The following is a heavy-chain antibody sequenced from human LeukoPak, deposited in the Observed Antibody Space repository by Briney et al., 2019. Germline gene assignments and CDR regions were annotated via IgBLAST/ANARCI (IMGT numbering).Heavy chain of an antibody. J-gene: IGHJ5*02. D-gene: IGHD2-2*01. CDR3: AKGGYCSSTSCYVGWFDP. CDR2: ISGGGGST. CDR1: GFTFSSYV. V-gene: IGHV3-23*01. Sequence: VGSLRLSCAASGFTFSSYVMNWVRQGPGKGLECVSVISGGGGSTYYADSVKGRFTISRDNSKNTVFLQMNSLRAEDTAVYYCAKGGYCSSTSCYVGWFDPWGQGTLVTVSS.